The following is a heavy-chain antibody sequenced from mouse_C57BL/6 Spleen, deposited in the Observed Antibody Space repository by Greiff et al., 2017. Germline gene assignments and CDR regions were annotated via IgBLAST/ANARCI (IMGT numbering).Heavy chain of an antibody. CDR1: GYTFTSYW. CDR3: ARRDYYGSSPEYFDV. Sequence: VKLQQPGAELVMPGASVKLSCKASGYTFTSYWMHWVKQRPGQGLEWIGEIDPSDSYTNYNQKFKGKSTLTVDKSSSTAYMQLSSLTSEDSAVYYCARRDYYGSSPEYFDVWGTGTTVTVSS. CDR2: IDPSDSYT. J-gene: IGHJ1*03. V-gene: IGHV1-69*01. D-gene: IGHD1-1*01.